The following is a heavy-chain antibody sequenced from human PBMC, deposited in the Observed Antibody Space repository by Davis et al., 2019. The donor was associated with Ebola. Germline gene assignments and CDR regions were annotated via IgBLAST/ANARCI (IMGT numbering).Heavy chain of an antibody. CDR1: GGSFSGYY. CDR3: TTDIVVVVAAPYYYYYGMDV. V-gene: IGHV4-34*01. J-gene: IGHJ6*02. D-gene: IGHD2-15*01. Sequence: SETLSLTCAVYGGSFSGYYWSWIRQPPGKGLEWIGEINHSGSTNYNPSLKSRVTISVDTSKNQFSLKLSSVTAEDTAVYYCTTDIVVVVAAPYYYYYGMDVWGQGTTVTVSS. CDR2: INHSGST.